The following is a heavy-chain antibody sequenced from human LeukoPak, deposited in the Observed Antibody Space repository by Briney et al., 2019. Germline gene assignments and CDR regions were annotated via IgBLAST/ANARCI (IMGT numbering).Heavy chain of an antibody. Sequence: GGSLRLSCAASGFTFSGYAMTWARQAPGKGLEWVSAISGSGANTYSADSVKGRFTISRDSSRNTLYLQINSLSADDTAVYYCAKLGRGTALAGNGYFDYWGQGTLVTVSS. CDR2: ISGSGANT. CDR3: AKLGRGTALAGNGYFDY. D-gene: IGHD6-19*01. V-gene: IGHV3-23*01. CDR1: GFTFSGYA. J-gene: IGHJ4*02.